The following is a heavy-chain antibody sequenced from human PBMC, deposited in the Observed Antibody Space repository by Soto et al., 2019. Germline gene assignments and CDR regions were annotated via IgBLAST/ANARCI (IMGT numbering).Heavy chain of an antibody. CDR1: GFTFSSYG. J-gene: IGHJ4*02. D-gene: IGHD3-10*01. CDR2: ISYDGSNK. Sequence: QVQLVESGGGVVQPGRSLRLSCAASGFTFSSYGMHWVRQAPGKGLEWVAVISYDGSNKYYADSVKGRFTISRDNSKNTLYLQMNSLRAEDTAVYYCANARSVRGTCDCWGQGTLVTVSS. CDR3: ANARSVRGTCDC. V-gene: IGHV3-30*18.